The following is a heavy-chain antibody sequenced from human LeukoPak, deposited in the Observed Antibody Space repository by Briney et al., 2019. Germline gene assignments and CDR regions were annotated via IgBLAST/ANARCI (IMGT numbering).Heavy chain of an antibody. J-gene: IGHJ6*02. CDR2: IIPVLGIA. V-gene: IGHV1-69*10. D-gene: IGHD2-15*01. Sequence: ASVKVSCEASGYTVTSYYMHWVRQAPGQGLEWMGGIIPVLGIANYAQKFQGRVTITADESTSTAYMELSSLISEDTAVYYCAAPQSRISSYYYVMDVWGQGTTVTVSS. CDR1: GYTVTSYY. CDR3: AAPQSRISSYYYVMDV.